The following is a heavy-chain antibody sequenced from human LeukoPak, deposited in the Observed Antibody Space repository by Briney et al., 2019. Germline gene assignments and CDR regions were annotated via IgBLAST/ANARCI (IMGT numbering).Heavy chain of an antibody. V-gene: IGHV3-30*18. CDR1: GFTFSSYG. CDR3: AKGTPITMIVVVVD. CDR2: ISYDGSNK. J-gene: IGHJ4*02. Sequence: GGSLRLSCAASGFTFSSYGMHWVRQAPGKGLEWVAVISYDGSNKYCADSVKGRFTISRDNSKNTLYLQMNSLRAEDTAVYYCAKGTPITMIVVVVDWGQGTLVTVSS. D-gene: IGHD3-22*01.